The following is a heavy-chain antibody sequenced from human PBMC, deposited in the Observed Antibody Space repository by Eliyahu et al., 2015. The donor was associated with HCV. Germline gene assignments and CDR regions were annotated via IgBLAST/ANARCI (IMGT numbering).Heavy chain of an antibody. V-gene: IGHV3-30*18. CDR2: ISSDGSNK. CDR1: GFSFSSYG. J-gene: IGHJ4*02. D-gene: IGHD3-22*01. CDR3: AKDKPYDNSGYSY. Sequence: QVQLVESGGGVVQPGRSLRLSCAASGFSFSSYGMHWVRQAPGKGLEWVAVISSDGSNKYYADSVKGRFTISRDNSKNTLYLQMNSLRAEDTAVYYCAKDKPYDNSGYSYWGQGTLVTVSS.